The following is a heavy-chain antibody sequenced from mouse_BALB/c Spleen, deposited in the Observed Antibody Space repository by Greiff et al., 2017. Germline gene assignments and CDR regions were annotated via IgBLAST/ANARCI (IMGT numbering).Heavy chain of an antibody. J-gene: IGHJ4*01. V-gene: IGHV14-3*02. CDR2: IDPANGNT. D-gene: IGHD1-1*01. Sequence: EVKLQESGAELVKPGASVKLSCTASGFNIKDTYMHWVKQRPEQGLEWIGRIDPANGNTKYDPKFQGKATITADTSSNTAYLQLSSLTSEDTAVYYCARGDYYGGYAMDYWGQGTSVTVSS. CDR3: ARGDYYGGYAMDY. CDR1: GFNIKDTY.